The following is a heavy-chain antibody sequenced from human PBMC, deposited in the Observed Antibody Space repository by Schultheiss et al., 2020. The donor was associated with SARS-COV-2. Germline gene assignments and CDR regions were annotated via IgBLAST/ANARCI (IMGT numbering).Heavy chain of an antibody. CDR3: ARDRGGSIRGWFDP. V-gene: IGHV4-39*07. J-gene: IGHJ5*02. CDR1: GGSISSSSYY. D-gene: IGHD2-15*01. Sequence: SETLSLTCTVSGGSISSSSYYWGWIRQPPGKGLEWIGSIYTSGSTNYNPSLKSRVTISVDTSKNQFSLKLSSVTAADTAVYYCARDRGGSIRGWFDPWGQGTLVTVSS. CDR2: IYTSGST.